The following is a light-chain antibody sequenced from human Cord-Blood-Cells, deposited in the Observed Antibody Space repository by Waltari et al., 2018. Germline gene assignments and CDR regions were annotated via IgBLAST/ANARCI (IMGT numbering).Light chain of an antibody. CDR3: QQYNNWPPIT. CDR2: GAS. V-gene: IGKV3-15*01. Sequence: ELVMTQSPSTLSVSPGERATLSCRASQSVSSNLAGYQQKPGQAPRLLIYGASTRATGSPARFSGSGAGTEFTLTISSLQSEDFAVYYCQQYNNWPPITFGQGTRLEIK. J-gene: IGKJ5*01. CDR1: QSVSSN.